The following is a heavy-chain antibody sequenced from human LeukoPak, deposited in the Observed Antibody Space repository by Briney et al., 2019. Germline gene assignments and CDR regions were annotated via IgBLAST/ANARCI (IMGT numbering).Heavy chain of an antibody. CDR3: ARGALRGSIRLSWFDP. J-gene: IGHJ5*02. V-gene: IGHV1-46*01. D-gene: IGHD2-15*01. CDR1: GYTFTSYY. CDR2: INPSGGST. Sequence: ASVKVSCKASGYTFTSYYMHWVRQAPGQGLEWMGIINPSGGSTSYAQKFQGRVTMTRDMSTSTVYMELSSLRSEDTAVYYCARGALRGSIRLSWFDPWGQGTLVTVSS.